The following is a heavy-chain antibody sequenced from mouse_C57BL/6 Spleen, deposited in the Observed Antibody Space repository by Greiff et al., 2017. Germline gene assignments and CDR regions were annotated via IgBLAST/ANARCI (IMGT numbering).Heavy chain of an antibody. J-gene: IGHJ4*01. CDR3: ARFAMDY. CDR2: INPSSGYT. CDR1: GYTFTSYW. V-gene: IGHV1-7*01. Sequence: VQLQQSGAELAKPGASVKLSCKASGYTFTSYWMHWVKQRPGQGLEWIGYINPSSGYTKYNQKFKDKATLTADKSSSTGYRQLNSLTYEGSTVYYCARFAMDYWGQGTSVTVPS.